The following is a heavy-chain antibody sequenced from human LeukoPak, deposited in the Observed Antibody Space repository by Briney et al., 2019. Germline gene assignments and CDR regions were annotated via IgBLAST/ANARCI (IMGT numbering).Heavy chain of an antibody. CDR2: IYYSGST. Sequence: NPSETLSLTCTVSGGSISSSSYYWGWIRQPPGKGLEWIGSIYYSGSTYYNPSLRSRVTISVDTSKNQFSLKLSSVTAADTAVYYCARGRLASSGWYSSPLADVWGQGTTVTVSS. V-gene: IGHV4-39*07. J-gene: IGHJ6*02. CDR3: ARGRLASSGWYSSPLADV. CDR1: GGSISSSSYY. D-gene: IGHD6-19*01.